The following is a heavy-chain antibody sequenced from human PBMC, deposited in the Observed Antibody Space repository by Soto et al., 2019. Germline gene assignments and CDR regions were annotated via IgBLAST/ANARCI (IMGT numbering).Heavy chain of an antibody. Sequence: PSETLSLTCTVFGDSITSGTFYWNWIRQYPGKGLEWIGYMYYSGSTYYNPSLKSRVSISRDTSKNQFSLSLSSVTDADTAVYFCATTSGSFPYWGQGTLVTVSS. V-gene: IGHV4-31*03. J-gene: IGHJ4*02. D-gene: IGHD1-26*01. CDR3: ATTSGSFPY. CDR1: GDSITSGTFY. CDR2: MYYSGST.